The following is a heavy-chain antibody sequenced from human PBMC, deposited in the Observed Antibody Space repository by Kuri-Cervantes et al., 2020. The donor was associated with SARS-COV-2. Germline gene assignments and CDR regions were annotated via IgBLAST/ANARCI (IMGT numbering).Heavy chain of an antibody. D-gene: IGHD3-16*01. CDR3: ARNWGFGFDV. CDR1: GDSIGSSDW. Sequence: GSLRLSCGVSGDSIGSSDWWSWIRQPRGKGLEWIGQMYLPGIANYNPSLRGRVTISGDKSQSQISLKLISLTAADTAVYYCARNWGFGFDVWGQGIMVTVSS. V-gene: IGHV4-4*02. J-gene: IGHJ3*01. CDR2: MYLPGIA.